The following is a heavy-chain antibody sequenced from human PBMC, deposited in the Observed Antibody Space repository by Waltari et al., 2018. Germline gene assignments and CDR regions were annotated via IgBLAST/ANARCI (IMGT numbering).Heavy chain of an antibody. V-gene: IGHV4-4*02. CDR1: GGSISSSNW. D-gene: IGHD3-22*01. CDR3: ARGYYYDSSGYGQVFDY. Sequence: QVQLQESGPGLVKPSGTLSLTCAVSGGSISSSNWWSWVRQPPGKGLEWIGEIYHSWSTNYNPALKSRVTISVDKSKNQFSLKLSSVTAADTAVYYCARGYYYDSSGYGQVFDYWGQGTLVTVSS. J-gene: IGHJ4*02. CDR2: IYHSWST.